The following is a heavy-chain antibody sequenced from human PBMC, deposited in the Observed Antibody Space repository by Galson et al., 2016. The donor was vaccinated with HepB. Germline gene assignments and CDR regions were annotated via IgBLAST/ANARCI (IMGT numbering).Heavy chain of an antibody. J-gene: IGHJ4*02. V-gene: IGHV4-59*01. Sequence: SETLSLTCNVSDGSISSSFWSWIRQSPGKGLEWIGYIYKSGSTNYSPSLKSRVTISVDTSKNQFSLKLRSVTAADTAFYYCARGVTGTPYFDFWGQGALVTVSS. CDR2: IYKSGST. CDR3: ARGVTGTPYFDF. D-gene: IGHD2-21*02. CDR1: DGSISSSF.